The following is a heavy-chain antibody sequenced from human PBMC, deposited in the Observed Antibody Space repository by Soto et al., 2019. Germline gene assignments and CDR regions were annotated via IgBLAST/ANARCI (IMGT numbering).Heavy chain of an antibody. V-gene: IGHV4-4*02. CDR2: IHLGGTT. CDR3: ARGDNWRLDL. D-gene: IGHD1-20*01. J-gene: IGHJ5*02. Sequence: QVQLQESGPGLVKPSGTLSLTCAVSGDSITSSAWWSCVRQPPGKGLEWIGEIHLGGTTNYNPSLKSRVTISVAKSKNQFSLILNSGTAADTAISYCARGDNWRLDLWGQGTRVTVSS. CDR1: GDSITSSAW.